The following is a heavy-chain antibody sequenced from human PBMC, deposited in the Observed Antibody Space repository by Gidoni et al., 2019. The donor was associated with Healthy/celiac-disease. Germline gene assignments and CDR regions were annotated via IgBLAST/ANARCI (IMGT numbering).Heavy chain of an antibody. CDR2: ISYDGSNK. CDR1: GFTFSSYV. D-gene: IGHD3-22*01. V-gene: IGHV3-30*18. J-gene: IGHJ4*02. CDR3: AKDGWYYYDSSGYYIPFDY. Sequence: QVQLVESGGGVVQPGRSLRLSCAASGFTFSSYVMHWVRQAPGKGLEWVAVISYDGSNKYYADSVKGRFTISRDNSKNTLYLQMNSLRAEDTAVYYCAKDGWYYYDSSGYYIPFDYWGQGTLVTVSS.